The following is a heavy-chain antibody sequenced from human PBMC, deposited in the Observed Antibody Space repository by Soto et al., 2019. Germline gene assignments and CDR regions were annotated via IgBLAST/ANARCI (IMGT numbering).Heavy chain of an antibody. Sequence: GGSLRLSCAASGFTFSSYGMHWVRQAPGKGLEWVAVIWYDGSNKYYADSVKGRFTISRDNSKNTLYLQMNSLRAEDTAVYYCAREGHYGDLIGGFDYWGQGTLVTVSS. V-gene: IGHV3-33*01. CDR3: AREGHYGDLIGGFDY. CDR2: IWYDGSNK. J-gene: IGHJ4*02. CDR1: GFTFSSYG. D-gene: IGHD4-17*01.